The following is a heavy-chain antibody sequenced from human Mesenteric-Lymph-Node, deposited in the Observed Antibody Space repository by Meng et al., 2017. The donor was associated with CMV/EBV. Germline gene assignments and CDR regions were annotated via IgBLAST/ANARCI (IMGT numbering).Heavy chain of an antibody. V-gene: IGHV4-59*01. CDR2: VSYKGGA. Sequence: SETLSLTCTVSGGSIDTYYWNWIRQSPGKGLEWIGYVSYKGGANHNPSLKGRVTVSLDTSKNQLSLRMTSVSAVDTAVYYCARDKGSFGGDPLGHFDYWGQGTLVTVSS. CDR3: ARDKGSFGGDPLGHFDY. D-gene: IGHD2-21*01. J-gene: IGHJ4*02. CDR1: GGSIDTYY.